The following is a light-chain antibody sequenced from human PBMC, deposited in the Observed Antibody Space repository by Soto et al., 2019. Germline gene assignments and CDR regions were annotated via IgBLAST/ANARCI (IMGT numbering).Light chain of an antibody. CDR2: EAS. Sequence: DIQMTQSPSSLSASVGDRVTITCRASQGIRHYLAWYQQKPGKVPKLLIYEASNLQSGVPSRFRGGGYGTEFTLPISSLQPEAVAPYYCQNFDSAPQTFGQGTKVEIK. J-gene: IGKJ1*01. CDR1: QGIRHY. V-gene: IGKV1-27*01. CDR3: QNFDSAPQT.